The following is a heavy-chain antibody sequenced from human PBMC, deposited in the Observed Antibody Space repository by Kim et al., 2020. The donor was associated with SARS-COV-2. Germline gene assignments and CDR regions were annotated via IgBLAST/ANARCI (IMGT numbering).Heavy chain of an antibody. V-gene: IGHV3-7*03. Sequence: YYVDSMKGRFTTSRDNAKNSLYLQMTSLTAEDTAVYYCARTVAGGIDAFDIWGQGTMVTVSS. J-gene: IGHJ3*02. CDR3: ARTVAGGIDAFDI. D-gene: IGHD6-19*01.